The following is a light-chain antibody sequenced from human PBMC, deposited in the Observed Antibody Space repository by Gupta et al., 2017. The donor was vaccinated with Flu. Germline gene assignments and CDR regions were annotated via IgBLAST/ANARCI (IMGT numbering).Light chain of an antibody. CDR1: QDISGY. Sequence: DIQLTQSPSFLSASVGDRVTITCRASQDISGYLAWYQQEPGKAPKLLIYIASTLQTGVPSRFSGSGSGTEFTLTISSLQPEDFATYYCQQFNSYPRTFGQGTKVEI. CDR2: IAS. CDR3: QQFNSYPRT. V-gene: IGKV1-9*01. J-gene: IGKJ1*01.